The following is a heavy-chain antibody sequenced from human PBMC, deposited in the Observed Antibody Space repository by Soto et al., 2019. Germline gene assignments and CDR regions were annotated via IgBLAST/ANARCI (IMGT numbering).Heavy chain of an antibody. CDR2: ISGSGDNT. J-gene: IGHJ4*02. CDR3: AKASTWYPYFEY. Sequence: GGSLRLSCAASGFTFSSYAMSWVRQTPGKGLEWVPGISGSGDNTYYADSVKGRFTISRDNSNHMLSLQMNSLRAEDTAVYYCAKASTWYPYFEYWGQGTLVTVSS. CDR1: GFTFSSYA. V-gene: IGHV3-23*01. D-gene: IGHD6-13*01.